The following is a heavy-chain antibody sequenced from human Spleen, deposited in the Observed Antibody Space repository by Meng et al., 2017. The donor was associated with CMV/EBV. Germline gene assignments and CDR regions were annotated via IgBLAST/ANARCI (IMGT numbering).Heavy chain of an antibody. CDR3: ARADFRFLEWLLPLDS. D-gene: IGHD3-3*01. Sequence: ASVKVSCKASGYTITAYYMHWLRQAPGQGLEWMGWINPNSGGTNYAQKLQGRVTMTTDTSTSTAYMELRSLRSDDTAVYYCARADFRFLEWLLPLDSWGQGTLVTVSS. CDR1: GYTITAYY. CDR2: INPNSGGT. J-gene: IGHJ4*02. V-gene: IGHV1-2*02.